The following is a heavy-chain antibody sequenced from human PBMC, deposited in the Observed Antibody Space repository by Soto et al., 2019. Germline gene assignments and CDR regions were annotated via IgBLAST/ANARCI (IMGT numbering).Heavy chain of an antibody. CDR3: AKDTYFYESSGNYVFDY. D-gene: IGHD3-22*01. J-gene: IGHJ4*02. CDR1: GFTFSSYA. CDR2: ISGSGDST. Sequence: GGSLRLSCAASGFTFSSYAMHWVRQAPGKGLEWVSVISGSGDSTYYADSAEGRFTISRDNYKSTVYLQMNSLRAEDTAIYYCAKDTYFYESSGNYVFDYWGQGALVTVSS. V-gene: IGHV3-23*01.